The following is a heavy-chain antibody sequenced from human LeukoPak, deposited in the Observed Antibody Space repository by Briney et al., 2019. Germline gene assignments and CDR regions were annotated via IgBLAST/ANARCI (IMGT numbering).Heavy chain of an antibody. CDR1: GFTFSSYA. J-gene: IGHJ4*02. D-gene: IGHD3-16*01. V-gene: IGHV3-23*01. CDR2: ISGSGGST. Sequence: GGSLRLSCAASGFTFSSYAMSWVRQAPGKGLEWVSAISGSGGSTYYADSMKGRFTISRDNSKNTLYLQMNSLRAEDTAVYYCAKDHAPRTAGGGPFDYWGQGTLVTVSS. CDR3: AKDHAPRTAGGGPFDY.